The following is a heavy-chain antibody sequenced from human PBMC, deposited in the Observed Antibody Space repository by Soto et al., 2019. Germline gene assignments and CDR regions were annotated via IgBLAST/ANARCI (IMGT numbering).Heavy chain of an antibody. CDR2: ISSSGGST. CDR1: GFTFSSYV. V-gene: IGHV3-64D*08. J-gene: IGHJ6*02. CDR3: VKGRQGHYYGMDV. Sequence: GGSLRLSCSASGFTFSSYVMHWVRQAPGKGLEYVSAISSSGGSTYYADSVQGRFTISRDNSKNTLYLQMSSLRAEDTAVYYCVKGRQGHYYGMDVWGQGTTVTVSS.